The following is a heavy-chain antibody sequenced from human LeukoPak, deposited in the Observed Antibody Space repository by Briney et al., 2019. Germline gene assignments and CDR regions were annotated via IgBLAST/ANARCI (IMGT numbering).Heavy chain of an antibody. J-gene: IGHJ4*02. V-gene: IGHV3-30*12. D-gene: IGHD2-15*01. CDR3: VRALLGTDDY. Sequence: GRSLRLSCAASGFTFSTYGIHWVRQAPGKGLEWVAVISYDGTNKYYADSVKGRFTISRDNTKNTLYLQMDSLRADDTAVYYCVRALLGTDDYWGQGTLVTVAS. CDR1: GFTFSTYG. CDR2: ISYDGTNK.